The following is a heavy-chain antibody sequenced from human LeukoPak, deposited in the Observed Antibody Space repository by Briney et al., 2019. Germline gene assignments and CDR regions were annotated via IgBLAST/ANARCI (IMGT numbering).Heavy chain of an antibody. V-gene: IGHV3-48*01. J-gene: IGHJ4*02. D-gene: IGHD6-6*01. Sequence: GGSLRLSYAASGFTFSSYSMNWVRQAPGKGLEWVSYISSSSSTIYYADSVEGRFTISRDNSKNTLYLQMNSLRAEDTAVYFCARSGAARFDYWGQGTLVTVSS. CDR3: ARSGAARFDY. CDR1: GFTFSSYS. CDR2: ISSSSSTI.